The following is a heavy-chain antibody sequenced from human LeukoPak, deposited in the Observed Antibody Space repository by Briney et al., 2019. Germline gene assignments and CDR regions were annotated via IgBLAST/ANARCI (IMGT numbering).Heavy chain of an antibody. CDR1: GGSISSGSYS. V-gene: IGHV4-61*02. Sequence: PSQTLSLTCAVSGGSISSGSYSWSWIRQPAGKGLEWIGRIYTSGSTNYNPSLKSRVTMSVDTSKNQFSLKLSSVTAADTAVYYCARAPMVRGASPYFDYWGQGTLVTVSS. CDR2: IYTSGST. J-gene: IGHJ4*02. CDR3: ARAPMVRGASPYFDY. D-gene: IGHD3-10*01.